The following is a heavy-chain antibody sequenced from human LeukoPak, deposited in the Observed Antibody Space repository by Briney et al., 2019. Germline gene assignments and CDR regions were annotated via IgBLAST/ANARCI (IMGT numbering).Heavy chain of an antibody. V-gene: IGHV4-59*01. Sequence: PSETLSLTCTVSGGSISSYYWSWIRQPPGKGLEWIGYIYYSGSTNYNPSLKSRVTISVDTSKNQFSLKLSSVTAADTAVYYCARDLESGSYAAYWGQGTLVTVSS. CDR3: ARDLESGSYAAY. D-gene: IGHD1-26*01. J-gene: IGHJ4*02. CDR1: GGSISSYY. CDR2: IYYSGST.